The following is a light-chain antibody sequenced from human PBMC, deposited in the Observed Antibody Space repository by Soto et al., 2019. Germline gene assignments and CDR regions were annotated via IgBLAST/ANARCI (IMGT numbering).Light chain of an antibody. Sequence: EIVMTQSPSSLSASVGERVTLSCRASQSVSSCLALYQQKPGQAHALLIFGASARASGCPARLSGSGSGTDFTLTISSIEPEDCAVDYYQQRNNGRHITFGQGTRLEIK. V-gene: IGKV3-11*01. CDR1: QSVSSC. CDR3: QQRNNGRHIT. J-gene: IGKJ5*01. CDR2: GAS.